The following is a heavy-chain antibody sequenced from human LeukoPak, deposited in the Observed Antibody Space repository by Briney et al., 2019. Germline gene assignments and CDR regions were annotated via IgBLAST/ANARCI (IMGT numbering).Heavy chain of an antibody. CDR2: IKHDGSEK. CDR1: GFTLSSYW. D-gene: IGHD3-16*01. V-gene: IGHV3-7*01. CDR3: ARGGKYGYYYYYYMDV. J-gene: IGHJ6*03. Sequence: GGSLRLSCAASGFTLSSYWMSWVRQAPGKGLEWVANIKHDGSEKYYVDSVKGRFTIFRDNAKNSLYLQMNSLRAEDTAVYYCARGGKYGYYYYYYMDVWGKGTTVTVSS.